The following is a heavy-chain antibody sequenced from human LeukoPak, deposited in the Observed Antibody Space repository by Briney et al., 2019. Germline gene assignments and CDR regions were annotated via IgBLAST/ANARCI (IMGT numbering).Heavy chain of an antibody. D-gene: IGHD6-19*01. V-gene: IGHV4-59*01. CDR3: ARGYSRDWGLQYFQH. CDR2: IYSSGST. CDR1: GGSISNYY. Sequence: SETLSLTCTVSGGSISNYYWSWVRQPPGKGLEWIGYIYSSGSTSYNPSLKSRVTMSVDTSKNQLSLNLNFVTAADTAVYHCARGYSRDWGLQYFQHWGQGTLVTVSS. J-gene: IGHJ1*01.